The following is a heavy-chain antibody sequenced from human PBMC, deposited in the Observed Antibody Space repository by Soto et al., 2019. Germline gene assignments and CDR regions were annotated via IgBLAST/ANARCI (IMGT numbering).Heavy chain of an antibody. J-gene: IGHJ6*03. V-gene: IGHV4-4*02. CDR3: ARADYGSGYYMDV. CDR2: IYHSGST. CDR1: SGSISSSNW. Sequence: SETLSLTCAVSSGSISSSNWWSWVRQPPGKGLEWIGEIYHSGSTNYNPSLKSRVTISVDKSKNQFSLKLSSVTAADTAVYYCARADYGSGYYMDVWGKGNTVTVS. D-gene: IGHD3-10*01.